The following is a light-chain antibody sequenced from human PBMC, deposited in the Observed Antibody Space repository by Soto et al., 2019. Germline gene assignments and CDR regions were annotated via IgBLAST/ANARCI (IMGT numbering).Light chain of an antibody. CDR1: QSIGSW. V-gene: IGKV1-5*03. Sequence: DIQMTQSPSTLSASVGDRVTITCRASQSIGSWLAWYQQTPGEAPKLLIYKASVLESGVPSRFSGTRSGTDFTLTISRLQPDDSATYYCQNYNSYSATFGQGTELEIK. J-gene: IGKJ2*01. CDR2: KAS. CDR3: QNYNSYSAT.